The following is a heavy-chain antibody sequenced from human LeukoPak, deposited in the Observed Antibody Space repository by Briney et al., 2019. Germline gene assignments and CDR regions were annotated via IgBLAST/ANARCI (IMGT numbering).Heavy chain of an antibody. D-gene: IGHD3-10*01. CDR2: INPNSGDT. J-gene: IGHJ4*02. CDR1: GYTFTGRY. CDR3: ARDRYYASGRLIDY. Sequence: ASVKVSCKASGYTFTGRYIHWVRQAPGQGLEWMGWINPNSGDTYYPQKFQGRVTMTSDTTTSTAYMELRSLRSDDTAVYYCARDRYYASGRLIDYWGQGTLVTVSS. V-gene: IGHV1-2*02.